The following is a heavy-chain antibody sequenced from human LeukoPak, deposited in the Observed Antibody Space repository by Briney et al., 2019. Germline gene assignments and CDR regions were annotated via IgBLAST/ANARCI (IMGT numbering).Heavy chain of an antibody. D-gene: IGHD6-19*01. CDR3: ARDYSSGWYKSIGY. CDR2: INPNSGGT. J-gene: IGHJ4*02. CDR1: GYTFTSYY. V-gene: IGHV1-2*02. Sequence: ASVKVSCKASGYTFTSYYMHWVRQAPGQGLEWMGWINPNSGGTNYAQKFQGRVTMTRDTSISTAYMELSRLRSDDTAVYYCARDYSSGWYKSIGYWGQGTLVTVSS.